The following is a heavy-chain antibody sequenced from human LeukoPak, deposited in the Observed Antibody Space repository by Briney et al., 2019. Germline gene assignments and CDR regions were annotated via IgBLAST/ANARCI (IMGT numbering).Heavy chain of an antibody. V-gene: IGHV1-2*02. D-gene: IGHD3-9*01. CDR1: EYSFTDYY. J-gene: IGHJ5*02. CDR2: IKPSSGGT. CDR3: ARGTHDILTGYWLRRWFDP. Sequence: ASVKVSCKASEYSFTDYYVHWVRQAPGQGLEWMGWIKPSSGGTNYAQNFQGRVSMTRDTSISTAYMELSSLRSDDTAVYYCARGTHDILTGYWLRRWFDPWGQGTLVTVSS.